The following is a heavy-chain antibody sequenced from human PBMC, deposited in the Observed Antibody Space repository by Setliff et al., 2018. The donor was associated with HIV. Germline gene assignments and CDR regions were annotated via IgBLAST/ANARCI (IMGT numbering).Heavy chain of an antibody. J-gene: IGHJ4*02. D-gene: IGHD2-21*01. V-gene: IGHV4-39*01. CDR3: ARQVTVVGYFETAAGSFNY. CDR2: IYYSGAT. Sequence: SETLSLTCTVSGGSININNYYWGWIRQPPGKGLEWIGSIYYSGATYYKPSLKSRLTIAIDTSKNQFSLKVRAVTAADTAVYYCARQVTVVGYFETAAGSFNYWGPGTLVTVSS. CDR1: GGSININNYY.